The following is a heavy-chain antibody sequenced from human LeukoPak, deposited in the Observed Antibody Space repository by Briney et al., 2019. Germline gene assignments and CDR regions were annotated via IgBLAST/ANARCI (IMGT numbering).Heavy chain of an antibody. J-gene: IGHJ3*02. D-gene: IGHD5-12*01. Sequence: ASVKVSCKASGYTFTGYYMHWVRQAPGQGLEWMGWINPNSGGTNYAQKFQGRVTMTRDTSISTAYMELSRLRSDDTAVYYCARDLPKTGYVGAFDICGQGTMVTVSS. CDR3: ARDLPKTGYVGAFDI. CDR2: INPNSGGT. CDR1: GYTFTGYY. V-gene: IGHV1-2*02.